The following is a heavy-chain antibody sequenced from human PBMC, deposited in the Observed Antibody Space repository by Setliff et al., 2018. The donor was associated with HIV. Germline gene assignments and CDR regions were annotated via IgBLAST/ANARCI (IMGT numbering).Heavy chain of an antibody. CDR2: IYSGGDT. V-gene: IGHV3-66*01. Sequence: PGGSLRLSCAASGFTVFSNYMSWVRQAPGKGLEWVSVIYSGGDTYYADSVKARFTISRDNFKNTLYLQMNSLRAEDTAVYYRARDLGYCGGDCYPPEGYWGQGTLVTVSS. CDR3: ARDLGYCGGDCYPPEGY. D-gene: IGHD2-21*02. CDR1: GFTVFSNY. J-gene: IGHJ4*02.